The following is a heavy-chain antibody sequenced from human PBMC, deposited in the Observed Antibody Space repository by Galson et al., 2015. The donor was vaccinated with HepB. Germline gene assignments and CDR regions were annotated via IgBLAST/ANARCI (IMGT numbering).Heavy chain of an antibody. CDR2: ISSSSGYI. Sequence: SLRLSCAASGFTFSSYSMNWVRQAPGKGQEWVSLISSSSGYIYYADSVKGRFTISRDNAKNSLYLQMNSLRAEDTAVYYCARDDYGDYFSEDAFDIWGQGTMVTVSS. CDR3: ARDDYGDYFSEDAFDI. J-gene: IGHJ3*02. CDR1: GFTFSSYS. D-gene: IGHD4-17*01. V-gene: IGHV3-21*01.